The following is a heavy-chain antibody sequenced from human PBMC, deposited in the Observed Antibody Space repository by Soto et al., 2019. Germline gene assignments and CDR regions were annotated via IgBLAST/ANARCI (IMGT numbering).Heavy chain of an antibody. D-gene: IGHD2-15*01. CDR3: ARRKRYCSGGSCYILGSY. J-gene: IGHJ4*02. Sequence: SETLSLTCSVSGGSISSSSYYWGWLRQPPGKGLEWIGSIYYSGSTYYNPSLKSRVTISVDTSKNQFSLKLSSVTAADTAVYYCARRKRYCSGGSCYILGSYWGQGTLVTVSS. CDR1: GGSISSSSYY. V-gene: IGHV4-39*01. CDR2: IYYSGST.